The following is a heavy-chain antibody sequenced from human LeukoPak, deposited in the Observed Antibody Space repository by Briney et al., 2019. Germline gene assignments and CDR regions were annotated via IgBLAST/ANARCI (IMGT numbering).Heavy chain of an antibody. D-gene: IGHD6-6*01. CDR2: TYYRSKWSF. CDR1: GDSIFTNNVA. CDR3: ARGKYTSFDN. Sequence: SQTLSLTCAISGDSIFTNNVAWDWIRQSPSRGLEWLGRTYYRSKWSFDYAVSVKSRVTINADTSKNQFSLQLSSVTPEDTAVYYCARGKYTSFDNWGQGTLVTVSS. V-gene: IGHV6-1*01. J-gene: IGHJ4*02.